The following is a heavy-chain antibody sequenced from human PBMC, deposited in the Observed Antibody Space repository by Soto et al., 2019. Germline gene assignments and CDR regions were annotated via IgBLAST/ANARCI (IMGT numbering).Heavy chain of an antibody. J-gene: IGHJ4*02. CDR1: GGSISSGGIY. D-gene: IGHD4-17*01. CDR2: IYYSGSL. V-gene: IGHV4-31*03. Sequence: QVQLQESGPGLVKPSQTLSLTCTVSGGSISSGGIYWSWIRQHPGKGLEWIGYIYYSGSLYYNPSLKSRATITVDTSNTQFFLKLSSVTAADTALYCCASKMYGDYVFDYWGQGTLVTVSS. CDR3: ASKMYGDYVFDY.